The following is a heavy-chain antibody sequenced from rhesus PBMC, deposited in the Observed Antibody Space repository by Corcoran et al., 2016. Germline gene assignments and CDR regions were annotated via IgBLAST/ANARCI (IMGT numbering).Heavy chain of an antibody. CDR2: ISGSSGST. D-gene: IGHD6-43*01. Sequence: QVQLQESGPGLVKPSETLSLTCAVSGGSVSSSNWWSWIRQPPGKGLEWIGYISGSSGSTYYNPSLKSLVTISTYTSKNQFSLKLSSVTAADTAVYYCAREDPGGIAAAGVDYWGQGVLVTVSS. V-gene: IGHV4-65*01. J-gene: IGHJ4*01. CDR3: AREDPGGIAAAGVDY. CDR1: GGSVSSSNW.